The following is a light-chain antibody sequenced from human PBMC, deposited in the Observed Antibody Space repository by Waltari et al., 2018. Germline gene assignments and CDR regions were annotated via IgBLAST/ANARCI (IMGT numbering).Light chain of an antibody. J-gene: IGKJ1*01. CDR3: QQYYNWLWT. CDR1: QSVSST. Sequence: EIVMTQSPATLSVSLGERATLSCRASQSVSSTLAWYQPRPGQAPRLLFNGASTRATGVPARFSGSGSGTEFPLTISSLQSEDFAIYYCQQYYNWLWTFGQGTKVEIK. CDR2: GAS. V-gene: IGKV3-15*01.